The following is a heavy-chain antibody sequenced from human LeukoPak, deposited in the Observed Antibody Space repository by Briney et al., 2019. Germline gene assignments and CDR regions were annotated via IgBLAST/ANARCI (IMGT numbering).Heavy chain of an antibody. Sequence: PSETLSLTCAVYGGSFCGYYWSWIRQPPGKGPEWIGEINHSGSTNYNPSLKSRVTISVDTSKNQFSLKLSSVTAADTAVYHCARGCEGLGSRSGEEVVPAAMRAPYFDYWGQGTLVTVSS. J-gene: IGHJ4*02. CDR2: INHSGST. CDR1: GGSFCGYY. D-gene: IGHD2-2*01. CDR3: ARGCEGLGSRSGEEVVPAAMRAPYFDY. V-gene: IGHV4-34*01.